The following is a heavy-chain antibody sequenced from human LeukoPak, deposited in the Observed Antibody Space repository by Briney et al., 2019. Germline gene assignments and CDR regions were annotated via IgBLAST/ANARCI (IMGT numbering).Heavy chain of an antibody. D-gene: IGHD1-26*01. CDR2: ISDSDGST. J-gene: IGHJ4*02. CDR1: GFTFSSYA. V-gene: IGHV3-23*01. Sequence: GGSLRLSCAASGFTFSSYAMSWVRQAPGKGLEWVSTISDSDGSTYYADSVEGRFTISRDNSMNTLYLQMNSLRAEDTAVYYCARHSIVGATDFDYWGQGTLVTVSS. CDR3: ARHSIVGATDFDY.